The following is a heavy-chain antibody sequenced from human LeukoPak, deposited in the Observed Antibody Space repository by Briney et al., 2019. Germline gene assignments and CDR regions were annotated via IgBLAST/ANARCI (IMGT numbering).Heavy chain of an antibody. D-gene: IGHD3-22*01. Sequence: ASVKVSCKASGYTFSSCGISWVRQAPGQGLEWMGWISAYNGNTNYAQKFQGRVTMTTDTSTSTAYMELRSLRSDDTAVYYCARDYYDSSGYYRGGDYFDYWGQGTLVTVSS. V-gene: IGHV1-18*01. CDR3: ARDYYDSSGYYRGGDYFDY. J-gene: IGHJ4*02. CDR2: ISAYNGNT. CDR1: GYTFSSCG.